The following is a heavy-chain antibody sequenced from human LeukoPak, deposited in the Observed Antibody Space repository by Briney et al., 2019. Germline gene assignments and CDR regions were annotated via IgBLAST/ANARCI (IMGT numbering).Heavy chain of an antibody. CDR3: AKDLEGIVVVTAPNPNWFDP. CDR1: GYTFTSYD. J-gene: IGHJ5*02. Sequence: GASVKVSCKASGYTFTSYDINWVRQATGQGLEWMGWMNPDSGNTGYAQKFQGRVTMTRDMSTSTDYMELSSLRAEDTAVYYCAKDLEGIVVVTAPNPNWFDPWGQGTLVTVSS. D-gene: IGHD2-21*02. CDR2: MNPDSGNT. V-gene: IGHV1-8*02.